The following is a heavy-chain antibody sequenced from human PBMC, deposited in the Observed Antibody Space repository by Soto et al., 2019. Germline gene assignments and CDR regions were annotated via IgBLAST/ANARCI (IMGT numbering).Heavy chain of an antibody. Sequence: QVQLVQSGAEVKKPGASVKVSCKASGYTFTSYGISWVRQAPGQGLEWMGGISAYNGNTNYAQKLQGRVTMTTDPSTRTAYMELRSLRSDDTAVYYCARIGSWQSEVVGWVDYWGQGTLVTVSS. CDR3: ARIGSWQSEVVGWVDY. J-gene: IGHJ4*02. V-gene: IGHV1-18*01. D-gene: IGHD2-15*01. CDR2: ISAYNGNT. CDR1: GYTFTSYG.